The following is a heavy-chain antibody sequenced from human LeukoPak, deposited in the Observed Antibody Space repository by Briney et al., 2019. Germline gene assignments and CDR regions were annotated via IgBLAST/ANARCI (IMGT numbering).Heavy chain of an antibody. Sequence: PGGSLRLSCAASGFTFSSYWMHWVRQAPGKGLVWVSRINSDGSSTSYADSVKGRFTISRDNAKNTLYLQMNSLRAEDTAVYYCARGEYYDILTGYYLGPLKNVRRPYWGQGTLVTVSS. J-gene: IGHJ4*02. CDR2: INSDGSST. V-gene: IGHV3-74*01. CDR1: GFTFSSYW. D-gene: IGHD3-9*01. CDR3: ARGEYYDILTGYYLGPLKNVRRPY.